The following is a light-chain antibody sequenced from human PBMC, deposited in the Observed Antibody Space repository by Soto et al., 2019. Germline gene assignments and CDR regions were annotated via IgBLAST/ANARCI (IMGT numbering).Light chain of an antibody. CDR2: GVS. J-gene: IGLJ1*01. CDR3: SSYTSNGVYV. CDR1: SSDVGASNY. Sequence: QSVLTQPASVSGSPGQSITISCTGTSSDVGASNYVSWYQQHPGKAPKLMIYGVSHRPSGVSNLFSGSKSGNTASLTISGLRAEDEADYYCSSYTSNGVYVFGTGTKVTVL. V-gene: IGLV2-14*01.